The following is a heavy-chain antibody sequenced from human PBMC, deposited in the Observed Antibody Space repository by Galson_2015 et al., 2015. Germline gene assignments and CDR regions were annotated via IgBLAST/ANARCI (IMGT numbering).Heavy chain of an antibody. CDR3: ARAQNYYESSGYPH. CDR2: IYYSGST. CDR1: GGSISGYY. V-gene: IGHV4-59*01. Sequence: EPLSLSCTVSGGSISGYYWSWIRPPPGEGLWWIGNIYYSGSTNYSPSLESRVTISVDTSNNQFSLRLSSVTAADTAVYYCARAQNYYESSGYPHWGQGTLVTVSS. J-gene: IGHJ4*02. D-gene: IGHD3-22*01.